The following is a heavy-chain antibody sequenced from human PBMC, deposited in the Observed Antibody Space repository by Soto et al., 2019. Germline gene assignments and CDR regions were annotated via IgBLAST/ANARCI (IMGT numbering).Heavy chain of an antibody. CDR1: GYTFTSYY. Sequence: QVQLVQSGAEVKKPGAAVKVSCKASGYTFTSYYMHWVRQAPGQGLEWMGIINTSGGSTSYAQNFLGRATMTRDTSTSTFYMELSSLRSEDTAVYYCARVLAPCHFDYWGQGTLVTVSS. CDR3: ARVLAPCHFDY. D-gene: IGHD6-6*01. J-gene: IGHJ4*02. CDR2: INTSGGST. V-gene: IGHV1-46*03.